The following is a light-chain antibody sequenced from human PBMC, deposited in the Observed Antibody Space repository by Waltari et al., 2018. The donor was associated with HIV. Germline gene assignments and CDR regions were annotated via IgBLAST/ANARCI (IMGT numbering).Light chain of an antibody. CDR1: QTIDNY. Sequence: DIQMTQSPSSLSASVGDRVTITCRASQTIDNYLNWYQQKPGKAPKVLIYAASSLQSGVPSRFSASRTGTVFTLTINTLQPEDVATYYCQQSYSYPRTFGPGTKVDVK. V-gene: IGKV1-39*01. CDR3: QQSYSYPRT. J-gene: IGKJ3*01. CDR2: AAS.